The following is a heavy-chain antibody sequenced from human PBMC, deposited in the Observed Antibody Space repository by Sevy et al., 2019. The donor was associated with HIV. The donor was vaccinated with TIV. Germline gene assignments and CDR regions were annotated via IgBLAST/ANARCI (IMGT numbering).Heavy chain of an antibody. V-gene: IGHV3-48*02. CDR2: ISSSSSTI. J-gene: IGHJ6*02. CDR1: GFTFGGYS. D-gene: IGHD1-26*01. CDR3: ARGVGRFGSYYYYGMDV. Sequence: GGPLRLSCAASGFTFGGYSINWFRKAPGRGLEGVSYISSSSSTIYYADSVKGRFTISRDNAKNSRYLQMNSLRDEDTAVYYCARGVGRFGSYYYYGMDVWGQGTTVTVSS.